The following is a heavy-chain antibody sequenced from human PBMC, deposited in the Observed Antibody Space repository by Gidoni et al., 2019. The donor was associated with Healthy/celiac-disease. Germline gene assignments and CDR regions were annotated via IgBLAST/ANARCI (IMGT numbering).Heavy chain of an antibody. CDR3: ARELERRSYFDY. Sequence: EVQLVESGGGLVKPGGSLRLSCAASGFTFSSYSMNWVRQAPGKGLEWVSSISSSSSYIYYADSVKGRFTISRDNAKNSLYLQMNSLRAEDTAVYYCARELERRSYFDYWGQGTLVTVSS. V-gene: IGHV3-21*01. CDR1: GFTFSSYS. J-gene: IGHJ4*02. CDR2: ISSSSSYI. D-gene: IGHD1-1*01.